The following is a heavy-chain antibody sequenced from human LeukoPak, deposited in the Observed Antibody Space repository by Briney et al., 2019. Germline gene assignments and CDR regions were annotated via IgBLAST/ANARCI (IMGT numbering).Heavy chain of an antibody. Sequence: GASVTVSCKASGGTFSSYAISWVRQAPGQGLEWMGGIIPIFGTANYAQKFQGRVTITADESTSTAYMELSSLRSEDTAVYYCARGLTGDPDFDYWGQGTLVTVSS. CDR2: IIPIFGTA. V-gene: IGHV1-69*13. CDR1: GGTFSSYA. CDR3: ARGLTGDPDFDY. D-gene: IGHD7-27*01. J-gene: IGHJ4*02.